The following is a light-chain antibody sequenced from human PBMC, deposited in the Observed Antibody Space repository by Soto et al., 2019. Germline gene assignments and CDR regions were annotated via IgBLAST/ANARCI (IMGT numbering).Light chain of an antibody. Sequence: DIQMTQSPSTLSASVGDRVTITCRASQSISSWLAWYQQKPGKAPKVLIYKASSLESGVPSRFSGSGSVTEFTLTISSLQPDDFATYYCQQYNTYPWTFGQWTQVEIK. J-gene: IGKJ1*01. CDR3: QQYNTYPWT. CDR2: KAS. V-gene: IGKV1-5*03. CDR1: QSISSW.